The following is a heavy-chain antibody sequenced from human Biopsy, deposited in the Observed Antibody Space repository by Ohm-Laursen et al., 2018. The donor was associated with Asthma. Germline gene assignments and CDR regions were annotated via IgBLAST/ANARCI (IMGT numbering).Heavy chain of an antibody. V-gene: IGHV1-3*04. CDR1: GYNFISFA. D-gene: IGHD3-9*01. Sequence: SVKVSCKASGYNFISFAIHWVRQAPGQRLEWMGWVNTGNGDTKYSQKFQGRVTITRDTSASTAYMELRSLRSEATATYYCARTYYDFLTGQVKDVFGVWGQGTMVTVSS. CDR2: VNTGNGDT. J-gene: IGHJ3*01. CDR3: ARTYYDFLTGQVKDVFGV.